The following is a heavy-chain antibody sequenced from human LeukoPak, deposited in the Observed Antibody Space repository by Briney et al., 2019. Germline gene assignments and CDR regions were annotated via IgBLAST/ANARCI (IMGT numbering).Heavy chain of an antibody. CDR3: ARESPDSAYDCLDS. Sequence: GRSLRLSCAASGFTFSSYSMNWVRQAPGKGLEWVSYISSSSSTIYYADSVKGRFTISRDNAKNSLYLQMNSLRAEDSAVYYCARESPDSAYDCLDSWGQGTLVTVSS. J-gene: IGHJ4*02. CDR2: ISSSSSTI. D-gene: IGHD5-12*01. CDR1: GFTFSSYS. V-gene: IGHV3-48*01.